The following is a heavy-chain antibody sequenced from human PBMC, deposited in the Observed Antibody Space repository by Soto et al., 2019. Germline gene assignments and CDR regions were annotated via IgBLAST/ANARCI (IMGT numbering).Heavy chain of an antibody. J-gene: IGHJ4*02. Sequence: QVQLVQSGAEVKKPGSSVKVSCKASGGTFSPYTITWVRQAPGQGLEWMGRIIPMFDITNYALKFQDRVRITGESSTSTAYLNRRSLGSEDSAVYFCARDWRSQIPTWAFGGDWGRGPRATV. CDR1: GGTFSPYT. CDR2: IIPMFDIT. CDR3: ARDWRSQIPTWAFGGD. D-gene: IGHD3-10*01. V-gene: IGHV1-69*02.